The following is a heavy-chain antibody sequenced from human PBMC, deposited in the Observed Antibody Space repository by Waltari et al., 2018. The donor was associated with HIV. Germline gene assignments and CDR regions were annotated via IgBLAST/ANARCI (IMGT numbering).Heavy chain of an antibody. V-gene: IGHV4-34*02. CDR1: GGSFNGYY. D-gene: IGHD3-3*01. CDR3: ARGPHTSIFGVVKYFQP. CDR2: VDYSGDT. Sequence: VQLQQWGTGRLMPSETLSLTCAVYGGSFNGYYWTWIRQSPGNGLEWIGEVDYSGDTNYNPSRKSRLTIAVDTSKNQFSLKLTSMTTADTGLYYCARGPHTSIFGVVKYFQPWGQGTLVTVSS. J-gene: IGHJ1*01.